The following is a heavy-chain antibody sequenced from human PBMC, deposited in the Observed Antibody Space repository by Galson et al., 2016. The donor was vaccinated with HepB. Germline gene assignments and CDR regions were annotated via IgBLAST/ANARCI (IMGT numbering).Heavy chain of an antibody. CDR3: VRDIWNYGDY. J-gene: IGHJ4*02. V-gene: IGHV3-74*01. CDR1: GFSFSSHW. D-gene: IGHD1-7*01. CDR2: INSDGSSI. Sequence: SLRLSCAASGFSFSSHWMHWVRQAPGKGLVWVSHINSDGSSINYADSVKGRFTIPRDNAKNTLYLQMTSLRAEDTAVYYCVRDIWNYGDYWGQGSLVVVSS.